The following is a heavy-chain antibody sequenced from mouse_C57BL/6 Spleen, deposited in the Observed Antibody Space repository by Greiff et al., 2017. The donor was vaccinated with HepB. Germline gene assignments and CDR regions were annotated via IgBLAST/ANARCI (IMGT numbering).Heavy chain of an antibody. CDR2: INPYNGGT. CDR3: ARGTSNYYAMDY. D-gene: IGHD2-5*01. Sequence: EVQLQQSGPVLVKPGASVKMSCKASGYTFTDYYMNWVKQSHGKSLEWIGVINPYNGGTSYNQKFKGKATLTVDKSSSTAYMELNSLTSEDSAVYYCARGTSNYYAMDYWGQGTSVTVSS. V-gene: IGHV1-19*01. J-gene: IGHJ4*01. CDR1: GYTFTDYY.